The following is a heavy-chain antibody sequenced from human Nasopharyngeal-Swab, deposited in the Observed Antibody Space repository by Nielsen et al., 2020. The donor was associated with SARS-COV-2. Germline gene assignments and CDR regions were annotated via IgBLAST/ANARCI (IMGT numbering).Heavy chain of an antibody. CDR2: ISGSGGAT. J-gene: IGHJ3*02. D-gene: IGHD3-10*01. CDR1: GFTLSSYG. Sequence: GESLKISCAASGFTLSSYGMHWVRQAPGRGLEWVSVISGSGGATHSADSAKGRFAISRDNSKNTLYLQMNSLRAEDTAVYYCAKHTAGWFGGDAFDIWGQGTVVTVSS. V-gene: IGHV3-23*01. CDR3: AKHTAGWFGGDAFDI.